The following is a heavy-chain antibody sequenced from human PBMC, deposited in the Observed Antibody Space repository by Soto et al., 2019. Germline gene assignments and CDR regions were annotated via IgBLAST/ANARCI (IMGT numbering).Heavy chain of an antibody. J-gene: IGHJ5*02. CDR3: ARHHIPEGYCSGGSCYGDWFDP. CDR2: IYYSGST. Sequence: SETLSLTCTVSGGSISSSSYYWGWIRQPPGKGLEWIGSIYYSGSTYYNPSLKSRVTISVDTSKNQFSLKLSSVTAADTAVYYCARHHIPEGYCSGGSCYGDWFDPWGQGTLVTVSS. CDR1: GGSISSSSYY. V-gene: IGHV4-39*01. D-gene: IGHD2-15*01.